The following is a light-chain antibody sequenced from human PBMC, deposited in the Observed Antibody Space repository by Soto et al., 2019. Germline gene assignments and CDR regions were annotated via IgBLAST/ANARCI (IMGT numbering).Light chain of an antibody. Sequence: EIVLTQSPATLSLSPGDRATLSCRANQSVGSSLAWIRQRPGQAPSLVIYDAFNRASGTPARFSGSGSGTDFTLTISSLESADFATYYCQQRSTWPMTLGQGTRLEI. CDR2: DAF. CDR1: QSVGSS. J-gene: IGKJ5*01. CDR3: QQRSTWPMT. V-gene: IGKV3-11*01.